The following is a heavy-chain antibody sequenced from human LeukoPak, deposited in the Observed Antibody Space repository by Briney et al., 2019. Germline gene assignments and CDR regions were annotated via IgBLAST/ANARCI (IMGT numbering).Heavy chain of an antibody. CDR3: ARGEGDSSSWYYHYYYGMDV. V-gene: IGHV1-8*01. J-gene: IGHJ6*02. Sequence: ASVKVSCKASGYTFTSYDINWVRQATGQGLEWKGWMNPNSGNTGYAQQFQGRVTMTRNTSISTAYMELSSLRSEDTAVYYCARGEGDSSSWYYHYYYGMDVWGQGTTVTVSS. CDR2: MNPNSGNT. CDR1: GYTFTSYD. D-gene: IGHD6-13*01.